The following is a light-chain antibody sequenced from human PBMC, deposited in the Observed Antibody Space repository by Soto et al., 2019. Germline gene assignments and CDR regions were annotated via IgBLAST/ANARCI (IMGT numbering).Light chain of an antibody. CDR1: GSDIGAYNY. Sequence: QLVLTQPASVSGSPGQSVTISCTGTGSDIGAYNYVSWFQQHPGKAPKLMIYEVTNRPSGVSYRFSGSKSGNTASLTISGLQAEDEADYYCSSYTTSSIYVFGTGTKLTVL. J-gene: IGLJ1*01. CDR3: SSYTTSSIYV. V-gene: IGLV2-14*01. CDR2: EVT.